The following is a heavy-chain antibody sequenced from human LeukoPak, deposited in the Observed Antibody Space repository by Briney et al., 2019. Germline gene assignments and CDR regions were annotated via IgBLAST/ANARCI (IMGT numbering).Heavy chain of an antibody. Sequence: SETLFLTCTVSGGSISSSSYYWGWIRQPPGKGLEWIGSIYYSGSTYYNPSLKSRVTISVDTSKNQFSLKLSSVTAADTAVYYCARHLTGTTFEGFNDYWGQGTLVTVSS. D-gene: IGHD1-7*01. CDR3: ARHLTGTTFEGFNDY. CDR2: IYYSGST. J-gene: IGHJ4*02. CDR1: GGSISSSSYY. V-gene: IGHV4-39*01.